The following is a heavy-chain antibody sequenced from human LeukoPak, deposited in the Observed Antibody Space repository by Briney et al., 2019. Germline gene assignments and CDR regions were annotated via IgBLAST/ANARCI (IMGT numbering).Heavy chain of an antibody. D-gene: IGHD4-17*01. J-gene: IGHJ2*01. CDR2: VYYTGGT. V-gene: IGHV4-59*01. Sequence: SETLSLTCTVSGGSISSYYWTWLRQPPGKGLEWIGYVYYTGGTKYNPSLKSRVTISVDTSKNQFSLKLSSVTAADTAVYYCARGGTYGDNNFDLWGRGTLVTVSS. CDR3: ARGGTYGDNNFDL. CDR1: GGSISSYY.